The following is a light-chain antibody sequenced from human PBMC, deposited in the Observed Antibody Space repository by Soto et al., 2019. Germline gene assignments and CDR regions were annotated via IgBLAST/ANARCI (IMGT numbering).Light chain of an antibody. V-gene: IGKV1-13*02. J-gene: IGKJ4*01. CDR2: DVS. Sequence: AIQLTQSPSSLSASVGDRVTITCRASQGISSALAWYQQKPGKSPNLLIYDVSSLESGVPSRFSGSGSGTDSTLTISSLQPEDFATYYCQQFNTYPALTFGGGTKVDIK. CDR3: QQFNTYPALT. CDR1: QGISSA.